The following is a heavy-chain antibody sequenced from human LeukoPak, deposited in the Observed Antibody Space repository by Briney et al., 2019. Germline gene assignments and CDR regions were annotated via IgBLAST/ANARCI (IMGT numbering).Heavy chain of an antibody. V-gene: IGHV5-51*01. D-gene: IGHD6-6*01. J-gene: IGHJ4*02. CDR1: GYSFTSYW. Sequence: GESLKISCKGSGYSFTSYWIGWVRQIPGKGLEWMGIIYPGDSDTRYSPSFQGQVTISADKSISTAYLQWSSLKASDTAMYYCARQIRVIAARPDDYFDYWGQGTLVTVSS. CDR2: IYPGDSDT. CDR3: ARQIRVIAARPDDYFDY.